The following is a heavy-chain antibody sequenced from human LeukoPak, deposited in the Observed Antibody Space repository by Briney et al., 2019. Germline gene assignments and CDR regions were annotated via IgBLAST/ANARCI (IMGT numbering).Heavy chain of an antibody. D-gene: IGHD6-19*01. CDR2: IYYSGST. CDR1: GGSISSYY. V-gene: IGHV4-59*01. J-gene: IGHJ5*02. Sequence: SETLSLTCTVYGGSISSYYWSWIRQPPGKGLEWIGYIYYSGSTNYNPSLKSRVTISVDTSKNQFSLKLSSVTAADTAVYYCARGRAYSSGWYRSYWFDPWGQGTLVTVSS. CDR3: ARGRAYSSGWYRSYWFDP.